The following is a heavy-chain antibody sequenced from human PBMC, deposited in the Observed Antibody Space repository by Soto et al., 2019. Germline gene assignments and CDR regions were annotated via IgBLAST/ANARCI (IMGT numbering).Heavy chain of an antibody. CDR1: GGSISSYY. V-gene: IGHV4-59*01. J-gene: IGHJ4*02. CDR2: IYYSGST. Sequence: SETLSLTCTVSGGSISSYYWSWIRQPPGKGLEWIGYIYYSGSTNYNPSLKSRVTISVDTSKNQFSLRLSSVTAADTAVYYCARVSYYYDSSGYYFDYWGQGTLVTVSS. CDR3: ARVSYYYDSSGYYFDY. D-gene: IGHD3-22*01.